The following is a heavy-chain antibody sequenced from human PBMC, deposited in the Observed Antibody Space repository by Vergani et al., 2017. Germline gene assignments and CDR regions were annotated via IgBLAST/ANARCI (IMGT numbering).Heavy chain of an antibody. J-gene: IGHJ6*03. CDR1: GGSISSYY. V-gene: IGHV4-59*01. D-gene: IGHD2-2*01. CDR3: ARGRGRYCSSTSCYAAMKDYMDV. Sequence: QVQLQESGPGLVKPSETLSLTCTVSGGSISSYYWSWIRQPPGKGLEWIGYIYYSGSTNYNPSLKRRVTISVDTSQNQFSLKLSSVTAADTAVYYCARGRGRYCSSTSCYAAMKDYMDVWGKGTTVTVSS. CDR2: IYYSGST.